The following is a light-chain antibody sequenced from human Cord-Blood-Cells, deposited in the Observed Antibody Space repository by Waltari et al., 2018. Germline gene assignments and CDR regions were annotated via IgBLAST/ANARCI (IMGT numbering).Light chain of an antibody. CDR2: GKN. CDR1: SLRSYY. Sequence: SSELTQDPAVSVALGQTVRITCQGDSLRSYYASWYQQKPGQAPVLVIYGKNNRPSGIPDRFSGSSSGNTASLTITGAQAEDEADYYCNSRDSSGNHLNWVFSGGTKLTVL. V-gene: IGLV3-19*01. J-gene: IGLJ3*02. CDR3: NSRDSSGNHLNWV.